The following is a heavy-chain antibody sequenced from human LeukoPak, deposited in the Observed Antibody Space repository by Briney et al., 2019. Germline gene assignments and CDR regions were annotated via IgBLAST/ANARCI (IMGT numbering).Heavy chain of an antibody. CDR1: GGSISSYY. D-gene: IGHD3-22*01. Sequence: SETLSLTCTVSGGSISSYYWSWIRQPPGKGLEWIGYFYYSGSTNYNPSLKSRVTISVDTSKNQFSLKLSSVTAEDTAVYYCARGPAGYDYDSSGYYFYRNGGGLFYWGQGTLVTVSS. CDR3: ARGPAGYDYDSSGYYFYRNGGGLFY. J-gene: IGHJ4*02. CDR2: FYYSGST. V-gene: IGHV4-59*01.